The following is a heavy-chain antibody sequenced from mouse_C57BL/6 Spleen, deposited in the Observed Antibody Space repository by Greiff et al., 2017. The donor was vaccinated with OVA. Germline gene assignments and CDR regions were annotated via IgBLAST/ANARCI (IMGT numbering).Heavy chain of an antibody. CDR3: ARSLNEGYFDY. V-gene: IGHV1-69*01. CDR1: GYTFTSYW. Sequence: QVQLQQPGAELVMPGASVKLSCKASGYTFTSYWMHWVKQRPGQGLEWIGEIDPSDSYTNYNQKFTGKSTLTVDKASSTAYMQLRSLTSEDSAVYYCARSLNEGYFDYWGQGTTLTVSS. CDR2: IDPSDSYT. J-gene: IGHJ2*01.